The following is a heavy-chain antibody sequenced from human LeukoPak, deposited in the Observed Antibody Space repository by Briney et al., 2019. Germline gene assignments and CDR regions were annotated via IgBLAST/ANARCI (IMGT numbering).Heavy chain of an antibody. V-gene: IGHV3-30*18. Sequence: PGGSLTLSCAASGFTFSSYGMHWVRQAPGKGLEWVAVISYDGSNKYYADSVKGRFTISRDNSKNTLYLQMNSLRAEDTAVYYCAKDKYSSSLPPFDPWGQGTLVTVSS. CDR3: AKDKYSSSLPPFDP. D-gene: IGHD6-13*01. J-gene: IGHJ5*02. CDR1: GFTFSSYG. CDR2: ISYDGSNK.